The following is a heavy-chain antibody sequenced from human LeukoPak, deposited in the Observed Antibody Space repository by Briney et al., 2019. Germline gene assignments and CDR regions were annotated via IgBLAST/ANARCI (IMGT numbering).Heavy chain of an antibody. CDR2: IHYTGST. CDR1: GGSISRSSYY. V-gene: IGHV4-39*07. J-gene: IGHJ4*02. Sequence: SETLSLTCNVSGGSISRSSYYWGWIRQPPGKGLDWIGSIHYTGSTYYNPSLKSRVTISVDTSKNQFSLRLSSVTAADTAVYYCARVLGQQVPRAFDYWGQGTLVTVSS. CDR3: ARVLGQQVPRAFDY. D-gene: IGHD6-13*01.